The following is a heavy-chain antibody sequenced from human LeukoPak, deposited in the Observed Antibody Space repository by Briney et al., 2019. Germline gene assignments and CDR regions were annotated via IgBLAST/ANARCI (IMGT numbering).Heavy chain of an antibody. CDR2: ISAYNGNT. J-gene: IGHJ6*02. Sequence: GVSVKVSCKASGYTFTSYGISWVRQAPGQGLEWMGWISAYNGNTNYAQKLQGRVPMTTDTSTSKAYMELRSLRSDDTAVYYCARVVDILTGYYSEGYYYGMDVWGQGTTVTVSS. D-gene: IGHD3-9*01. CDR1: GYTFTSYG. CDR3: ARVVDILTGYYSEGYYYGMDV. V-gene: IGHV1-18*01.